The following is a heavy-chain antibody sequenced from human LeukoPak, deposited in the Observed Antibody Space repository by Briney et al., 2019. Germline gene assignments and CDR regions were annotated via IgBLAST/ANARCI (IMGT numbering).Heavy chain of an antibody. J-gene: IGHJ4*02. CDR3: AREVQQLVYFDY. Sequence: SETLSLTCTVSGGSMSYYYWSWIRQLPGKGLEWIGYIYYSGSTDYNPSLKSRVTISIDTSKNQFSLELSSVTAADTAVYYCAREVQQLVYFDYWGQGTLVTVSS. CDR1: GGSMSYYY. D-gene: IGHD6-13*01. CDR2: IYYSGST. V-gene: IGHV4-59*01.